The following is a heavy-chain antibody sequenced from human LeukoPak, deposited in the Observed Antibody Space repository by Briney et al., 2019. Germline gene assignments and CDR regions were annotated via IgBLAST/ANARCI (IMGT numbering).Heavy chain of an antibody. Sequence: PSETLSLTCAVYGGSFSGYYWSWIRQPPGKGLEWIGEINHSGSTNYNPSLKSRVTISVDTSKNQFSLKLSSVTAAGTAVYYCARVVGYCTNGVCYRTRDAFDIWGQGTMVTVSS. CDR1: GGSFSGYY. D-gene: IGHD2-8*01. CDR3: ARVVGYCTNGVCYRTRDAFDI. V-gene: IGHV4-34*01. CDR2: INHSGST. J-gene: IGHJ3*02.